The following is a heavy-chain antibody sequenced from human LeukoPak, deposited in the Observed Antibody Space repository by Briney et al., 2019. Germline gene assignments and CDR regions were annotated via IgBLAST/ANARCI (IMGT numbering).Heavy chain of an antibody. D-gene: IGHD6-19*01. Sequence: GASVKVSCKASGYTFTSYDINWVRQAAGQGLEWMGWMNPNSGNTGYAQKFQGRVTMTRNTSISTAYMELSSLRSEDTAVYYCARIPGIAVGMGDKWGQGTLVTVSS. CDR2: MNPNSGNT. V-gene: IGHV1-8*01. J-gene: IGHJ4*02. CDR3: ARIPGIAVGMGDK. CDR1: GYTFTSYD.